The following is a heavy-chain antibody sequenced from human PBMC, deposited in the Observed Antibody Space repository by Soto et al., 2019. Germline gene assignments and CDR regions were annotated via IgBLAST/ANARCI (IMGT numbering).Heavy chain of an antibody. D-gene: IGHD3-3*01. CDR3: ARPVSLFSDFWSGSGALYYMDV. J-gene: IGHJ6*03. CDR1: GYSFTSYW. V-gene: IGHV5-51*01. CDR2: IYPGDSDT. Sequence: GESLRISCKGSGYSFTSYWIGWVRQMPGKGLEWMGIIYPGDSDTRYSPSFQGQVTISADKSISTAYLQWSSLKASDTAMYYCARPVSLFSDFWSGSGALYYMDVWGEGTTVTVS.